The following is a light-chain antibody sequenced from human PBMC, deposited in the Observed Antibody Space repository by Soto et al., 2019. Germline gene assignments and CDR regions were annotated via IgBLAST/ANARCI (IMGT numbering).Light chain of an antibody. V-gene: IGKV1-27*01. CDR1: QGISNF. Sequence: DLQLTQSPSSLSASVGDRVTITCRASQGISNFVAWYHQKPGKLPKLVIYAASTLQSGVPPRFSGSGSGTDFTLSISSLQPEDVGTFYCQKYHSAPPTFGQGTRVEIK. CDR2: AAS. J-gene: IGKJ1*01. CDR3: QKYHSAPPT.